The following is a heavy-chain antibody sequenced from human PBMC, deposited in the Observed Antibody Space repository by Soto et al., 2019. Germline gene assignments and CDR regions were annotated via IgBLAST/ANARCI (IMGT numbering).Heavy chain of an antibody. D-gene: IGHD3-22*01. Sequence: SLRLSCAASGFTFSSYGMHWVRQAPGKGLEWVAVIWYDGSNKYYADSVKGRFTISRDNSKNTLYLQMNSLRAEDTAVYYCARGGPSRYYYDEHAGPSPPPEYFQHWGQGTLVTVSS. V-gene: IGHV3-33*01. CDR2: IWYDGSNK. CDR3: ARGGPSRYYYDEHAGPSPPPEYFQH. CDR1: GFTFSSYG. J-gene: IGHJ1*01.